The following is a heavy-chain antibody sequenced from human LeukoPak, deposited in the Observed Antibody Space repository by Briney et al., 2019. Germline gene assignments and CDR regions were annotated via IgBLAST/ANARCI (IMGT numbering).Heavy chain of an antibody. Sequence: GASVKVSRKASGYTFTSYDINWVRQATGQGLEWMGWMNPNSGNTGYAQKFQGRVTMTRDTSISTAYMELSSLRSEDTAVYYCARGRTTVTTSNDYWGQGTLVTVSS. CDR2: MNPNSGNT. CDR1: GYTFTSYD. V-gene: IGHV1-8*01. CDR3: ARGRTTVTTSNDY. D-gene: IGHD4-17*01. J-gene: IGHJ4*02.